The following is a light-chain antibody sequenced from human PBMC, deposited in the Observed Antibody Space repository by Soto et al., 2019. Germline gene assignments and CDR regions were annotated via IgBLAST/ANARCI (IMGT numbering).Light chain of an antibody. CDR2: AAS. Sequence: AIRMTQSPSSLSASTGDRVTITCRASQGISSYLAWYQQKPGKAPKLLIYAASTLQSGVPSRFSGSGSGTDFTLTISCLQSEDFATYYCQHYYSYPPLTFGGGTKLEIK. J-gene: IGKJ4*01. CDR1: QGISSY. V-gene: IGKV1-8*01. CDR3: QHYYSYPPLT.